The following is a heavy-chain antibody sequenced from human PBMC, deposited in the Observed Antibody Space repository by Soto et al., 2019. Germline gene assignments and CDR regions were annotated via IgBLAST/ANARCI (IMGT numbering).Heavy chain of an antibody. D-gene: IGHD3-16*01. CDR1: GFSFSNYA. CDR2: ISGSSSNI. V-gene: IGHV3-48*01. Sequence: EVQLVESGGGLVQPGGSLRLSCAASGFSFSNYAMDWVRQAPGKGLEWVSYISGSSSNIRYADSVKGRFTISRDNAKSSVYLQMTSLSADDTAVYYCARDPSRRIHWARYLDLWGRGTLVTFSS. J-gene: IGHJ2*01. CDR3: ARDPSRRIHWARYLDL.